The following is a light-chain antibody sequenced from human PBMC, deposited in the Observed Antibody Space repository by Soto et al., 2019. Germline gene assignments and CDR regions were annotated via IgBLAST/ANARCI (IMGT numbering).Light chain of an antibody. CDR1: SSNIGAGYD. CDR2: GNS. V-gene: IGLV1-40*01. J-gene: IGLJ3*02. Sequence: QSVLTQPPSVSGAPGQRVTISCTGSSSNIGAGYDVHWYQQLPGTAPKLLIYGNSNRPSGVPDRFSGSKSSTSASLAITGLQAEDEADYYSQSCDSSLSRVFGGGTKLTVL. CDR3: QSCDSSLSRV.